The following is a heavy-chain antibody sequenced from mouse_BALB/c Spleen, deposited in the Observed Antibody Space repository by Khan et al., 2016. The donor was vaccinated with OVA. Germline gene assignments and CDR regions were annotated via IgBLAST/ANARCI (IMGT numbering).Heavy chain of an antibody. CDR2: INTYTGEP. Sequence: QVQLKQSGPELKKPGETVKISCKASGYTFTNYGMNWVKQAPGKGLKWMGWINTYTGEPTYADDFKGRFAFSLETSASTAYLQINNLKIKDTAGYYCAHCGYWYIDIWGAGNTVTGSS. CDR1: GYTFTNYG. J-gene: IGHJ1*01. D-gene: IGHD1-1*02. CDR3: AHCGYWYIDI. V-gene: IGHV9-3-1*01.